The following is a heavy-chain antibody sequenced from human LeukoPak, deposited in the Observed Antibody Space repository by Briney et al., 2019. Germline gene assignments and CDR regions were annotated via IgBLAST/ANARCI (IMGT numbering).Heavy chain of an antibody. Sequence: GGSLRLSCAASGFTFSSYSMNWVRQAPGKGLEWVSSISSSSSYIYYADSVKGRFTISRDNAKNSLYPQMNSLRAEDTAVYYCARDPPIYDSSGYYGDASDIWGQGTMVTVSS. CDR3: ARDPPIYDSSGYYGDASDI. D-gene: IGHD3-22*01. J-gene: IGHJ3*02. CDR1: GFTFSSYS. CDR2: ISSSSSYI. V-gene: IGHV3-21*01.